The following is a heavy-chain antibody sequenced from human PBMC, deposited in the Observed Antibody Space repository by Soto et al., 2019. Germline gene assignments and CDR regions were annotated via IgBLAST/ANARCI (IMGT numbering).Heavy chain of an antibody. V-gene: IGHV1-69*01. CDR3: ARSQGSSTSLEIYYYYYYGMDV. CDR2: IIPISGTA. D-gene: IGHD2-2*01. J-gene: IGHJ6*02. CDR1: GGTFSSYA. Sequence: QVQLVQSGAEVKKPGSSVKFSCKASGGTFSSYAISWVRQAPGQGLEWMGGIIPISGTANYAQKFQGRVTTTADESTSTAYMELSSLRSEETAVYYCARSQGSSTSLEIYYYYYYGMDVWGQGTTVTVSS.